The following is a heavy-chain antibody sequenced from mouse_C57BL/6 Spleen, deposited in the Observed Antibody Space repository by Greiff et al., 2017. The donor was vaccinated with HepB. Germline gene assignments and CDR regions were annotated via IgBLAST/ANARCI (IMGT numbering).Heavy chain of an antibody. V-gene: IGHV5-17*01. CDR3: ARPYDYDVGYYAMDY. CDR1: GFTFSDYG. Sequence: EVQVVESGGGLVKPGGSLKLSCAASGFTFSDYGMHWVRQAPEKGLEWVAYISSGSSTIYYADTVKGRFTISRDNAKNTLFLQMTSLRSEDTAMYYCARPYDYDVGYYAMDYWGQGTSVTVSS. J-gene: IGHJ4*01. CDR2: ISSGSSTI. D-gene: IGHD2-4*01.